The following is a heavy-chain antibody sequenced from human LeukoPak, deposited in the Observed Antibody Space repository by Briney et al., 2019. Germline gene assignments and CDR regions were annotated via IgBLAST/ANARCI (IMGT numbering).Heavy chain of an antibody. CDR1: EFTFTSYE. V-gene: IGHV3-48*03. D-gene: IGHD3-16*02. Sequence: GGSLRLSCAASEFTFTSYELNWVRQAPGKGLEWVSYISSSGNTISFADSVKGRFTISRDNAKNSLYLQVISLRAEDTAVYYCAKMGSSYVWGSYRYSFRFDYWGQGTLVTVSS. CDR3: AKMGSSYVWGSYRYSFRFDY. J-gene: IGHJ4*02. CDR2: ISSSGNTI.